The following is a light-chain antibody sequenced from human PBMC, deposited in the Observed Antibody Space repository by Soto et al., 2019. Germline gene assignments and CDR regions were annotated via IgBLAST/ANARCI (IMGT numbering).Light chain of an antibody. V-gene: IGLV2-8*01. Sequence: QSVLTQPPSASGSPGQSVTISCTGTSSDVGGYKYVSWYQQHPGKAPKLMIYEVSKRPSGVPDRFSGSKSGNTASLTVPGLQAEDEADYYCSSYAGSDTVVFGGGTKLTVL. CDR1: SSDVGGYKY. CDR2: EVS. CDR3: SSYAGSDTVV. J-gene: IGLJ2*01.